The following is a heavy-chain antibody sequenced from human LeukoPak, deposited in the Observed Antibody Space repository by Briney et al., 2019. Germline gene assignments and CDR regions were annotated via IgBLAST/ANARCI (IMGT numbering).Heavy chain of an antibody. D-gene: IGHD6-19*01. J-gene: IGHJ4*02. V-gene: IGHV4-59*01. CDR3: ARTTSSGWPFDY. CDR2: IYYSGST. Sequence: SETLSLTCTVSGGSISSYYWSWIRQPPGKGLEWIGYIYYSGSTNYNPSLKSRVTISVDTSKNQFSLKLSSVTAADTAVYYCARTTSSGWPFDYWGQGTLVTVSS. CDR1: GGSISSYY.